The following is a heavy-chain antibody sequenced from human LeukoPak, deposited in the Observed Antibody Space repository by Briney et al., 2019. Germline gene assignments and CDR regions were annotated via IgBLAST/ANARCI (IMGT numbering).Heavy chain of an antibody. J-gene: IGHJ4*02. CDR1: GFAFSSHW. CDR3: ARGNDYWSGYIDY. Sequence: GGSLRLSCAASGFAFSSHWMHWVRQAPGKGLVWVSHVKNDGSSTNYADSVRGRFTIPRDNAKNTLYLQMNSLRAEDTAVYYCARGNDYWSGYIDYWGQGTLVTVSS. D-gene: IGHD3-3*01. V-gene: IGHV3-74*01. CDR2: VKNDGSST.